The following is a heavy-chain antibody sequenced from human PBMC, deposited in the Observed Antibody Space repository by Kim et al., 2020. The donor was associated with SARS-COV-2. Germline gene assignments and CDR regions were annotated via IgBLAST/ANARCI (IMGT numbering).Heavy chain of an antibody. CDR2: IYSGGST. Sequence: GGSLRLSCAASGFTVSSNYMSWVRQAPGKGLEWVSVIYSGGSTYYADSVKGRFTISRDNSKNTLYLQMNSLRAEDTAVYYCARDRYSSSPTYYYYYGMDVWGQGTTVTVSS. J-gene: IGHJ6*02. CDR1: GFTVSSNY. CDR3: ARDRYSSSPTYYYYYGMDV. D-gene: IGHD6-13*01. V-gene: IGHV3-53*01.